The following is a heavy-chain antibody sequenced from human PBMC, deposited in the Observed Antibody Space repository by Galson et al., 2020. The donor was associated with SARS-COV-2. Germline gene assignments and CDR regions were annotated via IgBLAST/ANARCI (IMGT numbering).Heavy chain of an antibody. D-gene: IGHD1-1*01. Sequence: GGSLRLSCAVSGFTISGSAMHWVRQASGKGLEWVGRIRSRANNYATIYAASVQGRFTVSRDDSKNTAYLQMNSLKSEDTAVYYCTAGKGGYWGQGTVVIVSS. CDR1: GFTISGSA. J-gene: IGHJ4*02. CDR2: IRSRANNYAT. CDR3: TAGKGGY. V-gene: IGHV3-73*01.